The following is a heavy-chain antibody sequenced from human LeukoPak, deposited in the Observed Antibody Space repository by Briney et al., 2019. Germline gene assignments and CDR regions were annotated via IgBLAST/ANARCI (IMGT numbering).Heavy chain of an antibody. CDR3: ARAAGMHYYGMDV. J-gene: IGHJ6*02. CDR1: GGSISSSSYY. V-gene: IGHV4-39*01. CDR2: VFYSGST. D-gene: IGHD2-8*01. Sequence: KPSETLSLTCTVSGGSISSSSYYWGWIRQSPGKGLEWIGSVFYSGSTYYNPSLKSRVTISVDTSKNQFSLNLNSVTAAETAVYYCARAAGMHYYGMDVWGQGTTVTVSS.